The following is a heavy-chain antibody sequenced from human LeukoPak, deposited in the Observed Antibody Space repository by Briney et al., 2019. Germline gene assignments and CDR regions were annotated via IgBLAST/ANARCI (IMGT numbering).Heavy chain of an antibody. CDR2: MNPNSGNT. D-gene: IGHD3-3*01. CDR1: GYTFTSYD. Sequence: ASVKVSCKASGYTFTSYDINWVRQATGQGLEWMGWMNPNSGNTGYAQKFQGRVTMTRNTSISTAYMELSSLRSEDTAVYYCARATYYDFWSGYYITGRGDFDYWGQGPLVTVSS. V-gene: IGHV1-8*01. CDR3: ARATYYDFWSGYYITGRGDFDY. J-gene: IGHJ4*02.